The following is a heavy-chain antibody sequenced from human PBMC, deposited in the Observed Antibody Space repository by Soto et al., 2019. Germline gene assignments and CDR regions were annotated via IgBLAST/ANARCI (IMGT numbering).Heavy chain of an antibody. Sequence: PSETLSLTCTVSGGSISRYYWSWIRQPPGKGLEWIGYIYYSGSTNYNPSLKSRVTISVETSKDHFSLKLSSVTAADTAVYYCARDRTFRRAGNRFDPWGQGTLVTLSS. CDR3: ARDRTFRRAGNRFDP. V-gene: IGHV4-59*01. CDR2: IYYSGST. CDR1: GGSISRYY. J-gene: IGHJ5*02. D-gene: IGHD6-19*01.